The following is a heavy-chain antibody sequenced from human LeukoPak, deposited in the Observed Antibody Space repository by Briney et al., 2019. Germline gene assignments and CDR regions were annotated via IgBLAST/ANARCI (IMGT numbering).Heavy chain of an antibody. V-gene: IGHV3-74*01. CDR1: GFTFSNYW. Sequence: GGSLTLSCAASGFTFSNYWMHWVRQAPGKGLGWVSRVKGDGTFTNYADSVKGRFTISRDNAKYTLYLQMHSLRAEDTAIYYCVRDGDDYNFDYWGQGSLVTVSS. CDR3: VRDGDDYNFDY. J-gene: IGHJ4*02. CDR2: VKGDGTFT. D-gene: IGHD5-24*01.